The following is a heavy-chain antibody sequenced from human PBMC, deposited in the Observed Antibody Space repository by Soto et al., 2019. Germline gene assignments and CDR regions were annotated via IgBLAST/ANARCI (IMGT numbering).Heavy chain of an antibody. V-gene: IGHV3-7*01. D-gene: IGHD1-1*01. CDR1: RFTFSSYW. CDR3: ARGIDDNASFGMDI. J-gene: IGHJ6*02. CDR2: IKQDGSEK. Sequence: EVRLVESGGGLVQPGGSLRLSCAASRFTFSSYWMSWVRQAPGKGLEWVANIKQDGSEKFYVESVKGRFTISRDNAKNPLYLQMDSLRAEDTAVYYCARGIDDNASFGMDIWGQGTTVTVSS.